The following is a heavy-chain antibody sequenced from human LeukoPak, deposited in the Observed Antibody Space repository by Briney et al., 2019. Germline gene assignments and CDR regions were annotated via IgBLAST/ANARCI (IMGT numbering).Heavy chain of an antibody. J-gene: IGHJ4*02. CDR3: AGGRDRSSLYFDS. V-gene: IGHV3-21*01. CDR1: GFTFNDYS. Sequence: GGSLRLSCAASGFTFNDYSMNWVRQAPGKGLEWVSSISSSSSYIYYADSVKGRFTISRDNARNSLYLQMNSLRAEDTAVYYCAGGRDRSSLYFDSWGQGTLVTASS. CDR2: ISSSSSYI. D-gene: IGHD5-24*01.